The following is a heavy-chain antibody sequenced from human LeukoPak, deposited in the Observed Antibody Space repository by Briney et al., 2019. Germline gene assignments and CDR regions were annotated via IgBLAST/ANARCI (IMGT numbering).Heavy chain of an antibody. CDR2: IYHTGST. J-gene: IGHJ6*03. D-gene: IGHD6-13*01. CDR3: ARADYSSTWSHDYYYMDV. CDR1: GASISGSGYY. Sequence: PSETLSLTCAVSGASISGSGYYWGWIRQPPGMELQWIGNIYHTGSTYYNASLQSRVTISIDTSKNQFSLRLNSVTAADTAMYYCARADYSSTWSHDYYYMDVWGKGTTVTVSS. V-gene: IGHV4-39*01.